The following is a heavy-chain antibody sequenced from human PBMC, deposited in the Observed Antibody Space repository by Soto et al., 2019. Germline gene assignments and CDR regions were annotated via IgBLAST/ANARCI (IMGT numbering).Heavy chain of an antibody. CDR1: GFTFSSYA. CDR2: ISGSGGST. Sequence: EVQLLESGGGLVQPGGSLRLSCAASGFTFSSYAMSWVRQAPGKGLEWVSAISGSGGSTYYADSVKGRFTICRDNSKNTLYLQMNSLRAEDTAVYYCAKSCGGSSTRCTYYFDYWGQGTLVTVSS. J-gene: IGHJ4*02. V-gene: IGHV3-23*01. CDR3: AKSCGGSSTRCTYYFDY. D-gene: IGHD2-2*01.